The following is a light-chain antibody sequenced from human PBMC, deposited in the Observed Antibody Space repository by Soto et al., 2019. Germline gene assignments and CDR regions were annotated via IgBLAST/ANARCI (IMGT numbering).Light chain of an antibody. CDR3: QQYDNLPFT. J-gene: IGKJ2*01. CDR2: DAS. CDR1: QDITNF. V-gene: IGKV1-33*01. Sequence: DIQMTQSPSSLSASVGDRVTITCQASQDITNFLNWYQQKPGKAPKLLIYDASNLETGVPSRFSGSGSGTDFTFTISSLQPEDFATYYCQQYDNLPFTFGQGTKLEI.